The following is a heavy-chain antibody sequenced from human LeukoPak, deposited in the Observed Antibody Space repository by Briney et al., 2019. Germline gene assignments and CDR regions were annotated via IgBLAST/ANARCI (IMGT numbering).Heavy chain of an antibody. J-gene: IGHJ4*02. Sequence: SETLSLTCTVSGGSISSGGYYWSWIRQHPGKGLEWIGYIYYSGSTYYNPSLKSRVTISVDTSKNQFSLKLSSVTAADTAVYYCARLTTVTTLSADYWGQGTLVTVSP. D-gene: IGHD4-17*01. V-gene: IGHV4-31*03. CDR1: GGSISSGGYY. CDR3: ARLTTVTTLSADY. CDR2: IYYSGST.